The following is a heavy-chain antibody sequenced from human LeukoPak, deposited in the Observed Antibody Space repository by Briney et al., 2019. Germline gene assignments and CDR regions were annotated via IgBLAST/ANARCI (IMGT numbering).Heavy chain of an antibody. CDR2: IGISGSTM. Sequence: GGSLRLSCAASGFTFSSYEMNWVRQAPGKGLEWVSYIGISGSTMYYADSVKGRFTISRDNAKNSLYLQMNSLRAEDTALYYCARDAGFYDSSAYYAFDTWGHGAMVTVSS. CDR3: ARDAGFYDSSAYYAFDT. J-gene: IGHJ3*02. D-gene: IGHD3-22*01. CDR1: GFTFSSYE. V-gene: IGHV3-48*03.